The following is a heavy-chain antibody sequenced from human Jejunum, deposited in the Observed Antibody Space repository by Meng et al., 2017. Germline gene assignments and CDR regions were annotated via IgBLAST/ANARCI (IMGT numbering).Heavy chain of an antibody. CDR2: IFNSGAPT. CDR1: GFTFSNFA. D-gene: IGHD1-26*01. V-gene: IGHV3-23*05. J-gene: IGHJ3*02. CDR3: AKTWYSDGFDI. Sequence: GGSLRLSCAASGFTFSNFAMSWVRQAPGKGLERVSAIFNSGAPTHYADSVKGRFTISRDNSKNTVYLQMNSLRVDDTAVYYCAKTWYSDGFDIWGQGTLVTVSS.